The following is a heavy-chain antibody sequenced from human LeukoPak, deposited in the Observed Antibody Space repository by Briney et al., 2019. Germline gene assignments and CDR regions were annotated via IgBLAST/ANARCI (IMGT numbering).Heavy chain of an antibody. CDR3: ARHCSSTSCYVGAFDI. J-gene: IGHJ3*02. CDR2: IYYSGST. V-gene: IGHV4-39*01. CDR1: GGSISSSSYY. D-gene: IGHD2-2*01. Sequence: PSETLSLTCTVSGGSISSSSYYWGWIRQPPGKGLEWIGSIYYSGSTYYNPSPKSRVTISLDTSKNQFSLKLSSVTAADTAVYYCARHCSSTSCYVGAFDIWGQGTMVTVSS.